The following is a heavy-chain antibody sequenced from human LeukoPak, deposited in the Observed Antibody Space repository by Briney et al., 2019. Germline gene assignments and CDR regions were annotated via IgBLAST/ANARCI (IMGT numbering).Heavy chain of an antibody. CDR1: GYSISSGYY. V-gene: IGHV4-38-2*02. D-gene: IGHD6-13*01. J-gene: IGHJ5*02. CDR3: ARAFRIAASGSWFDP. Sequence: KSSETLSLTCTVSGYSISSGYYWGWIRQPPGKGLEWIGSIYHSGSTYYNPSLKSRVSVSLDTSKNLFSLKLSSVTAADTAVYYCARAFRIAASGSWFDPWGQGTLVTVSS. CDR2: IYHSGST.